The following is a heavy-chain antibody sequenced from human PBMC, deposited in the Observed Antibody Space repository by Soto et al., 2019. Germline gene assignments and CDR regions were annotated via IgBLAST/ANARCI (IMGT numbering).Heavy chain of an antibody. J-gene: IGHJ4*02. CDR2: ISGSGGST. CDR1: GFTFSSYA. D-gene: IGHD1-1*01. CDR3: AKGKSARSNSPFDY. V-gene: IGHV3-23*01. Sequence: PGGSLRLSCAAFGFTFSSYAMSWVRQAPGKGLEWVSAISGSGGSTYYADSVKGRFTISRDNSKNTLYLQMNSLRAEDTAVYYCAKGKSARSNSPFDYWGQGTLVTVSS.